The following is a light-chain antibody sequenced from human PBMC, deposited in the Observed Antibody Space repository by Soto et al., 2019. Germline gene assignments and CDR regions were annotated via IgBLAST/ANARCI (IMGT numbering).Light chain of an antibody. Sequence: EIVLTQSPGTLSLSPGERATLSCRASQSVSSDYLAWYQQKPGQAPRLLIFGASSRATGIPDRFSGSGSWTGFTLTISRLEPEDFAVYYCQQYCTSPYTFGQGTKLEIK. CDR3: QQYCTSPYT. CDR1: QSVSSDY. J-gene: IGKJ2*01. CDR2: GAS. V-gene: IGKV3-20*01.